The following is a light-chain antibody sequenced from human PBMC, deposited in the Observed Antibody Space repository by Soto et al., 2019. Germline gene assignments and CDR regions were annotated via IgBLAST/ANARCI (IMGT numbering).Light chain of an antibody. CDR2: KAS. CDR1: QTISSW. J-gene: IGKJ1*01. Sequence: DIQMSQSPSSLSACVGDRVTITCRASQTISSWLAWYQQKPGKAPKLLIDKASTLKSGVPSRFSGSGSGTEFTLTIISLQPDDFATYYCQPYTSYSEAFGQGTKVDI. CDR3: QPYTSYSEA. V-gene: IGKV1-5*03.